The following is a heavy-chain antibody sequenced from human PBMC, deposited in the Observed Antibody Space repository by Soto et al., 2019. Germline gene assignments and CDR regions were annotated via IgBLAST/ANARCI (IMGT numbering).Heavy chain of an antibody. CDR1: GDSTSTYS. CDR3: AGATYNYGPFDS. V-gene: IGHV4-4*07. J-gene: IGHJ4*02. D-gene: IGHD5-18*01. Sequence: QVQLQESGPGLVKPSETLSLTCTFSGDSTSTYSWNWIRQPAGKGLEWIGRIYTTGSSNYNPSLESRIAIAVDTSKNQFFVKLSSVTAAYTAVYYCAGATYNYGPFDSWGQGTLVTVSS. CDR2: IYTTGSS.